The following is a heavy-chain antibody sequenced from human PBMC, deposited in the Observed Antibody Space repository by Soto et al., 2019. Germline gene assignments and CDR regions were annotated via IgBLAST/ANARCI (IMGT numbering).Heavy chain of an antibody. V-gene: IGHV3-23*01. CDR1: GFTFSSYA. CDR3: ARGIAAAEHAFDI. D-gene: IGHD6-13*01. CDR2: ISGSGGST. J-gene: IGHJ3*02. Sequence: GGSLRLSCAASGFTFSSYAMSWVRQAPGKGLEWVSAISGSGGSTYYADSVKGRFTISRDNSKNTLYLQMNSLRAEDTAVYYCARGIAAAEHAFDIWGQGTMVTVSS.